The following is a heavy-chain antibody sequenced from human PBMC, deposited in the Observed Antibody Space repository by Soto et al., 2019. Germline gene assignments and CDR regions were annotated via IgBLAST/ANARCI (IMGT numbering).Heavy chain of an antibody. CDR1: GFTFSSYA. V-gene: IGHV3-30-3*01. CDR3: GRNPTALPRGAENWFAP. D-gene: IGHD3-10*01. CDR2: ISYDGSNK. J-gene: IGHJ5*02. Sequence: PGGSLRLSCAASGFTFSSYAMHWVRQAPGKGLEWVAVISYDGSNKYYADSVKGRFTISRDNSKNTLYLQMNSLRAEETAGNYCGRNPTALPRGAENWFAPWGQGTLVTFS.